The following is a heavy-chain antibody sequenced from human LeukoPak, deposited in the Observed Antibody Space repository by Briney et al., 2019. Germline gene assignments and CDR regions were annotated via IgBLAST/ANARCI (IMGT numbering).Heavy chain of an antibody. CDR2: ISGGGKST. V-gene: IGHV3-23*01. Sequence: GGSLRLSCAASGFTFDYYAMNWVRQAPGRGMEWVSTISGGGKSTYYGDSVKGRFTISRDNSKNTLYLQMNSLRAEDTAVYYCAKDGYYYGSGSYYPDYWGQGTLVTVSS. CDR3: AKDGYYYGSGSYYPDY. CDR1: GFTFDYYA. J-gene: IGHJ4*02. D-gene: IGHD3-10*01.